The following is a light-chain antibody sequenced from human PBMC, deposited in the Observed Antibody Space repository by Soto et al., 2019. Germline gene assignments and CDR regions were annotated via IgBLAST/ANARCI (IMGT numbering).Light chain of an antibody. CDR1: QSIGLA. V-gene: IGKV3-11*01. Sequence: EIVLTQSPATLSLSPGERATLSCSASQSIGLAIAWYQHKPGQAPRLLIFDASQRATGIPARFRGSGSGTDFPLSISSLEPEDFAVYYCQQRTDRPPWTFGQGTKVERK. CDR3: QQRTDRPPWT. J-gene: IGKJ1*01. CDR2: DAS.